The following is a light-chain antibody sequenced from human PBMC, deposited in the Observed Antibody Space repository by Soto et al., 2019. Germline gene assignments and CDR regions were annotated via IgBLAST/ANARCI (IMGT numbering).Light chain of an antibody. V-gene: IGLV3-21*01. Sequence: SYVLTQPPSLSVAPGKTATITCGGDNIGSRSVHWFQQKPGQAPVLVIYYDSERPSGIPERFSGSNSGNTATLIINRVEAGDEADYCCQVWEPSSDHVVFGGGTKLTVL. CDR3: QVWEPSSDHVV. CDR1: NIGSRS. J-gene: IGLJ3*02. CDR2: YDS.